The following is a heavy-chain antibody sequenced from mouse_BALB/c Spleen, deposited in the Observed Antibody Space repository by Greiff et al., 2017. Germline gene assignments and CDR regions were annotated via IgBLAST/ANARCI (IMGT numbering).Heavy chain of an antibody. CDR2: ISNGGGST. CDR1: GFTFSSYT. CDR3: ARHGGDGYERYYFDY. Sequence: EVHLVESGGGLVQPGGSLKLSCAASGFTFSSYTMSWVRQTPEKRLEWVAYISNGGGSTYYPDTVKGRFTISRDNAKNTLYLQMSSLKSEDTAMYYCARHGGDGYERYYFDYWGQGTTLTVSS. D-gene: IGHD2-2*01. J-gene: IGHJ2*01. V-gene: IGHV5-12-2*01.